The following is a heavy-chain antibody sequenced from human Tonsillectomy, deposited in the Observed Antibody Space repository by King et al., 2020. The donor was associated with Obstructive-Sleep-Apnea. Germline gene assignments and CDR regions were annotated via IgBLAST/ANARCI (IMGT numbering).Heavy chain of an antibody. Sequence: VQLVESGGVVVQPGGSLRLSCAASGFTFDDYTMHWVRQAPGKGLEWVSLITWDGGSTYYADSVKGRFTISRDNSKDSLYLQMNSLRTEDTALYYCAKDLGVGCSGGSCYGMDVWGQGTTVTVSS. CDR1: GFTFDDYT. V-gene: IGHV3-43*01. CDR3: AKDLGVGCSGGSCYGMDV. D-gene: IGHD2-15*01. CDR2: ITWDGGST. J-gene: IGHJ6*02.